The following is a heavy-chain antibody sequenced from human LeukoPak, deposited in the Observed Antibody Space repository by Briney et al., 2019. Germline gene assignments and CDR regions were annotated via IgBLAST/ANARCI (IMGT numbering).Heavy chain of an antibody. CDR3: ATHEDMVPDY. Sequence: PGGSLRLSCAASGFTFSSYAMSWVRQAPGKGLEWVSAISGSGGRTYYADSVKGRFTISRDNSKNTLYLQMNSLSAEDTAVYYCATHEDMVPDYWGQGTLVTASS. D-gene: IGHD2-8*01. J-gene: IGHJ4*02. CDR1: GFTFSSYA. V-gene: IGHV3-23*01. CDR2: ISGSGGRT.